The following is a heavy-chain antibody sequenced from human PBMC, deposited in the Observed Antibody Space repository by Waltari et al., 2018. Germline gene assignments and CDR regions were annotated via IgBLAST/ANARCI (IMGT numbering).Heavy chain of an antibody. Sequence: QVQLQESGPGLVKPSETLSLTCAVSGYSISSGYHWGWIRQPPGKGLEWLGSIYYTGSTTHNPSLKRRVTISMDTSKNQISVRLTSVTAADTAFYYCAREGSGSRGARWIDPWGQGTLVTVSS. CDR3: AREGSGSRGARWIDP. J-gene: IGHJ5*02. D-gene: IGHD1-26*01. V-gene: IGHV4-38-2*02. CDR2: IYYTGST. CDR1: GYSISSGYH.